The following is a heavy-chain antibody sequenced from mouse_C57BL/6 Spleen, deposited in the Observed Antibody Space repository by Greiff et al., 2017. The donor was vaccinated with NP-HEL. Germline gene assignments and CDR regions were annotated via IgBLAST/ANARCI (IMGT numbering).Heavy chain of an antibody. J-gene: IGHJ3*01. D-gene: IGHD2-5*01. CDR2: IYPGSGST. CDR3: ATSERAHYYSNDGLAY. Sequence: QVQLQQPGAELVKPGASVKMSCKASGYTFTSYWITWVKQRPGQGLEWIGDIYPGSGSTNYNEKFKSKATQTVDTSSSTAYMQLSSLTSEDSAVYDGATSERAHYYSNDGLAYWGQGTLVTVSA. CDR1: GYTFTSYW. V-gene: IGHV1-55*01.